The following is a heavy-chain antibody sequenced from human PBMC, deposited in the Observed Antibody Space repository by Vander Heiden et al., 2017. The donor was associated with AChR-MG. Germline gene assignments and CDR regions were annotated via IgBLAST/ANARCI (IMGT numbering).Heavy chain of an antibody. J-gene: IGHJ5*02. Sequence: QVQLQVSGPGLVKPPETLSLTCTVTGGPISSYYWSWMRQPAGKGLEWIGRICTSGSTNCNPSLKSRVTMSVDTSKNQFSRKLSSVTAADTAVYYCARSGGGALNWFDPWGEGTLVTVSS. CDR2: ICTSGST. CDR1: GGPISSYY. V-gene: IGHV4-4*07. D-gene: IGHD2-21*01. CDR3: ARSGGGALNWFDP.